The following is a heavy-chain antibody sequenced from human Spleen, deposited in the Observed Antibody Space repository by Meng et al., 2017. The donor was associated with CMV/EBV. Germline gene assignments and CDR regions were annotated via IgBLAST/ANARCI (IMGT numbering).Heavy chain of an antibody. D-gene: IGHD2-2*01. V-gene: IGHV4-34*01. CDR3: ARLIGKGYCSSTSCYGF. CDR2: INHSGDT. J-gene: IGHJ4*02. CDR1: GGSFSGYS. Sequence: SQTLSLTCAVYGGSFSGYSWSWIRQSPGKGLEWIGEINHSGDTNYNPSLKTRVTISVDTSKNQFSLKLSSVTAADTAVYYCARLIGKGYCSSTSCYGFWGQGTLVTVSS.